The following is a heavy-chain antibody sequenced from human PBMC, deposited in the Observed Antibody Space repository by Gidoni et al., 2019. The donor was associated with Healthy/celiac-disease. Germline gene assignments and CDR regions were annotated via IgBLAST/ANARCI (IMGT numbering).Heavy chain of an antibody. CDR3: AREGVAATPLYYYGMDV. D-gene: IGHD2-15*01. J-gene: IGHJ6*02. CDR1: GFTFRSYG. Sequence: QVQLVESGGGVVQPGRSLRLSCAASGFTFRSYGMHWVRQAPGKGLEWVAVIWYDGSNKYYADSVKGRFTISRDNSKNTLYLQMNSLRAEDTAVYYCAREGVAATPLYYYGMDVWGQGTTVTVSS. V-gene: IGHV3-33*01. CDR2: IWYDGSNK.